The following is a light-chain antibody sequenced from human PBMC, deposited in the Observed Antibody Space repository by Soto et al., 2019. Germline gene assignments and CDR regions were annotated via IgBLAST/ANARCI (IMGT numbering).Light chain of an antibody. CDR1: QSVNNNY. Sequence: EIVLTQSPGTLALSPGERATLSCRASQSVNNNYLTWYQQKRGQAPRLLIHGASSRATGIPDRFSGSGSGTSFTLTISRLEPENFAVYYRQQYGSSPFTFGPGTKVGIK. CDR2: GAS. J-gene: IGKJ3*01. V-gene: IGKV3-20*01. CDR3: QQYGSSPFT.